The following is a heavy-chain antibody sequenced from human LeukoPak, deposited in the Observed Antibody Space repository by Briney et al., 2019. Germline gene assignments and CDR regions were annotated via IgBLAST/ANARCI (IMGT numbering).Heavy chain of an antibody. V-gene: IGHV3-21*01. CDR1: GFTFSSQN. J-gene: IGHJ4*02. Sequence: PGGSLRLSCAASGFTFSSQNMNWARQAPGKGLEWVAYISTSGDSTKYADSVEGRFTISRGNVENSLYLLMNSLRVDDTAVYYCVKNGWLDYWGQGIVVTVSS. D-gene: IGHD6-19*01. CDR2: ISTSGDST. CDR3: VKNGWLDY.